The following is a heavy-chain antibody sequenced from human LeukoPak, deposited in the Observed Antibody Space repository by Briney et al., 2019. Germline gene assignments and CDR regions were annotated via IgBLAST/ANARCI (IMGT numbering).Heavy chain of an antibody. CDR1: GYTFTSYG. CDR3: ARTSPSSYAFLSGYYTTHTWGSAL. J-gene: IGHJ2*01. CDR2: ISAYNGNT. V-gene: IGHV1-18*01. Sequence: ASVKVSCTASGYTFTSYGIRWVRQAPGQGLEWMGWISAYNGNTNYAQKLQGRVTMTTDTSTSTAYMELRSLRSDDTAVYYCARTSPSSYAFLSGYYTTHTWGSALWGRGTLVTLSP. D-gene: IGHD3-3*01.